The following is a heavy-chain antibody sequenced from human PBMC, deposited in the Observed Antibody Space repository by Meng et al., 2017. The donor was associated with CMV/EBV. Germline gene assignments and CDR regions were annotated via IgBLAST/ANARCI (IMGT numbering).Heavy chain of an antibody. J-gene: IGHJ6*02. CDR3: ARYGMGAPAFGDYYYYGMDV. CDR2: INHSGST. CDR1: GGSFSGYY. V-gene: IGHV4-34*01. Sequence: GSLRLSCAVYGGSFSGYYWSWIRQPPGKGLEWIGEINHSGSTNYNPSLKSRVTISVGTSKNQFSLKLSSVTAADTAVYYCARYGMGAPAFGDYYYYGMDVWGQGTTVTVSS. D-gene: IGHD2-2*01.